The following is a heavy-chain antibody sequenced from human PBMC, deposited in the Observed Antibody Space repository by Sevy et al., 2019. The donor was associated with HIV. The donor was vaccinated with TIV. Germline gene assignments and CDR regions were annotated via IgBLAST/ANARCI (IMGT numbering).Heavy chain of an antibody. D-gene: IGHD3-22*01. V-gene: IGHV3-7*03. CDR2: RKQDGSEK. CDR3: ARDLDYDSSGYYSEYYFDY. Sequence: GGSLRLSCAASEFTFSSYWMSWVRRAPGKGLEWVAIRKQDGSEKDYVDSVKGRFTISGDNAKNSLYLQMNSLRAEDTAVYYCARDLDYDSSGYYSEYYFDYWGQGTLVTVSS. J-gene: IGHJ4*02. CDR1: EFTFSSYW.